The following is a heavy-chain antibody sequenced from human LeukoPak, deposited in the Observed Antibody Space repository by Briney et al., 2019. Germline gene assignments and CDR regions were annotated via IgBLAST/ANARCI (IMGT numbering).Heavy chain of an antibody. D-gene: IGHD1/OR15-1a*01. V-gene: IGHV4-39*01. Sequence: PSDTLSLTCTVSGGSISTGDYYWGWIRQSPGRGLEWIGTIYYSGNTYYNPSLTSRVTISVDTSKSQFSLNLRSVTAADTSVYFCARLGNKVDNAFDIWGQGTLVTVSS. CDR3: ARLGNKVDNAFDI. J-gene: IGHJ3*02. CDR1: GGSISTGDYY. CDR2: IYYSGNT.